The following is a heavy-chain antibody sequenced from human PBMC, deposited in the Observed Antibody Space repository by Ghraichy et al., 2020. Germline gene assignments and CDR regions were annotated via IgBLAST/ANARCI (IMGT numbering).Heavy chain of an antibody. D-gene: IGHD3-3*01. CDR2: ISSGGSYT. CDR3: ASGGAFWSGRMHYFDY. V-gene: IGHV3-21*01. Sequence: RGSLRLSCVASGFTFSSYSLNWVRQTPGKGLEWVSSISSGGSYTYYADSMKGRFTISRDNAKNSLYLQMNNLRAEDTAVYYCASGGAFWSGRMHYFDYWGQGTLVTVSS. J-gene: IGHJ4*02. CDR1: GFTFSSYS.